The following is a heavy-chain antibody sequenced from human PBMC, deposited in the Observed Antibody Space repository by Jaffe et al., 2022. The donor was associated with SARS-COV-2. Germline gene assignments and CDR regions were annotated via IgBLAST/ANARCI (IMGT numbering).Heavy chain of an antibody. V-gene: IGHV3-9*01. J-gene: IGHJ4*02. D-gene: IGHD3-22*01. Sequence: EVQLVESGGGLVQPGRSLRLSCAASGFTFDDYAMHWVRQAPGKGLEWVSGISWNSGSIGYADSVKGRFTISRDNAKNSLYLQMNSLRAEDTALYYCAKDMGAYDSSGYHLWGQGTLVTVSS. CDR2: ISWNSGSI. CDR3: AKDMGAYDSSGYHL. CDR1: GFTFDDYA.